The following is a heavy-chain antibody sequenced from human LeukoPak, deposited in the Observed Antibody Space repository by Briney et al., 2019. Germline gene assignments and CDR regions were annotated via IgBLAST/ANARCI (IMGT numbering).Heavy chain of an antibody. CDR3: ARYDFWSGYYQFDY. J-gene: IGHJ4*02. V-gene: IGHV1-2*02. CDR1: GYTXTGYY. D-gene: IGHD3-3*01. CDR2: INPNSGGT. Sequence: ASVKVSCKASGYTXTGYYMHWVRQAPGQGLEWMGWINPNSGGTNYAQKFQGRVTMTRDTSISTAYMELSRLRSDDTAVYYCARYDFWSGYYQFDYWGQGTLVTVSS.